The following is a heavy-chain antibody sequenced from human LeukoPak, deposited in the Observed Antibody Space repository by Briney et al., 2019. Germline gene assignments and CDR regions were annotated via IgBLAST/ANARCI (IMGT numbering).Heavy chain of an antibody. CDR2: IKPDVSEI. V-gene: IGHV3-7*01. D-gene: IGHD1-1*01. Sequence: GGSLRLSCAASGFTFSNYWMSWVRQAPGKGLEWVANIKPDVSEIYYVDSVKGRFTISRDNAKNYLYLQMNSLRAEDTAVYYCARVGTGNWFDPWGQGTLVTVSS. CDR1: GFTFSNYW. J-gene: IGHJ5*02. CDR3: ARVGTGNWFDP.